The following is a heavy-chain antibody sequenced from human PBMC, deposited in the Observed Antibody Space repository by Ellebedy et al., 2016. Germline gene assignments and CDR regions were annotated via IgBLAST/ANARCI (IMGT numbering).Heavy chain of an antibody. V-gene: IGHV4-39*01. Sequence: SETLSLXXTVSGGSVRSSNYYWDWIRQPPGKGLEWIGSMYYRGSTNYNPSLKSRVTISVDTSKNQFSLKLTSVTAADTAVYYCASRPNWYFDLWGRGTLVTVSS. J-gene: IGHJ2*01. CDR1: GGSVRSSNYY. CDR3: ASRPNWYFDL. CDR2: MYYRGST.